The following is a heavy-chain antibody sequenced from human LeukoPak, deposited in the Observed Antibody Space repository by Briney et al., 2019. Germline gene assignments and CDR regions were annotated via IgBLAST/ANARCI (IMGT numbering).Heavy chain of an antibody. CDR2: INYSGST. CDR3: AMQVGIYGDYNNWFDP. J-gene: IGHJ5*02. V-gene: IGHV4-59*08. D-gene: IGHD4-17*01. Sequence: PSETLSLTCTVSGGSISSYYWSWIRQPPGKGLEWIGYINYSGSTKYNPSLKSRATMSLDSSKNQFSLRLTSVTAADMAVYYCAMQVGIYGDYNNWFDPWGQGARVTVSS. CDR1: GGSISSYY.